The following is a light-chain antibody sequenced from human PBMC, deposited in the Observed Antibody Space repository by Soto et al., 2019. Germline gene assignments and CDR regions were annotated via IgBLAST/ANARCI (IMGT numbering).Light chain of an antibody. CDR1: NIGANS. V-gene: IGLV3-21*02. Sequence: SYELTQTPSVSVAPGQTARITCGGDNIGANSVHWYQQKPGQAPILVVYDDSDRPSGIPERFSGSNSGNTAALTITRVEGGDGANYYCQVWQSGGGVFGGGPQLPVL. CDR2: DDS. J-gene: IGLJ2*01. CDR3: QVWQSGGGV.